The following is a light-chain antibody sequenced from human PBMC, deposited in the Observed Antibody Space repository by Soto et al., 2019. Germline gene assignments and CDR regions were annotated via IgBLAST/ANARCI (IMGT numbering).Light chain of an antibody. J-gene: IGKJ4*01. CDR3: QQYNNWPPKG. Sequence: EIVMTQSPATLSVSPGERATLSCRASQSVSSNLAWYQQKPGQAPRLLIYGASTRATGIPARFSGSGSGTEFTLTISSLQSEDFVVYYCQQYNNWPPKGFGGGTKVEIK. V-gene: IGKV3-15*01. CDR2: GAS. CDR1: QSVSSN.